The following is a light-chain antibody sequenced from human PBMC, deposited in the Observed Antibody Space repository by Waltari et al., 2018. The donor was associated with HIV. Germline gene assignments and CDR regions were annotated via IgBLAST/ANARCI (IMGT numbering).Light chain of an antibody. V-gene: IGKV4-1*01. CDR1: QSVFYSSNNKNY. J-gene: IGKJ3*01. CDR2: WAS. Sequence: DIVMTQSPDSLAVSLGERATINCKSSQSVFYSSNNKNYLAWYQQKPGQPPKLLIYWASTRESGVPDRFSGSGSGTDFTLTISSLQAEDVAVYYCQHYYTPPYTFGPGTKVNIK. CDR3: QHYYTPPYT.